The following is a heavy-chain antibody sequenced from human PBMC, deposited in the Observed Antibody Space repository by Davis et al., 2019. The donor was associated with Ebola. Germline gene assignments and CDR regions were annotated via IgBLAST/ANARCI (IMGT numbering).Heavy chain of an antibody. CDR3: ARGQSGSDYSLWQY. J-gene: IGHJ4*02. V-gene: IGHV4-34*01. CDR1: GGSFSGYY. D-gene: IGHD3-10*01. Sequence: SETLSLTCAVHGGSFSGYYWSWIRQPPGKGLEWIGEMDHSGNTNCNPSLKSRVTISIDTSKKQISLNLTSVTAADTAVYYCARGQSGSDYSLWQYWGQGTLVTVSS. CDR2: MDHSGNT.